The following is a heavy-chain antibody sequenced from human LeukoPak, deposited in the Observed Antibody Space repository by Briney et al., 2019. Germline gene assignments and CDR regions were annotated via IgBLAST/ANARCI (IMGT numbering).Heavy chain of an antibody. J-gene: IGHJ5*02. CDR2: IYTSGST. CDR1: GGSISSYY. V-gene: IGHV4-4*07. Sequence: SETLSLTCTVSGGSISSYYWSWIRQPAGKGLEWIGRIYTSGSTSYNPSLKSRVTMSVDTSKNQFSLKLSSVTAADTAVYYCARNSYDYGDYGGGWFDPWGQGTLVTVSS. CDR3: ARNSYDYGDYGGGWFDP. D-gene: IGHD4-17*01.